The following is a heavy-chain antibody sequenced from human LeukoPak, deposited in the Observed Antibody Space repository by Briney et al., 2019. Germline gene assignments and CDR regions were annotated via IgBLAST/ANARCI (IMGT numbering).Heavy chain of an antibody. V-gene: IGHV3-7*03. CDR1: FSTFNKAW. Sequence: GGSLRLSCAASFSTFNKAWMSWVRQAPGKGLQWVANINQDGSEKHYVDSVKGRFTISRDNAENSLYLQMNSLRAEDTAVYYCASGGHLDYWGQGALVTVAS. CDR3: ASGGHLDY. CDR2: INQDGSEK. J-gene: IGHJ4*02. D-gene: IGHD3-16*01.